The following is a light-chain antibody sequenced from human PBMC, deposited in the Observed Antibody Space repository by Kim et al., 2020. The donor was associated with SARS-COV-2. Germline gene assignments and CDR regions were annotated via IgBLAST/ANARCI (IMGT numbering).Light chain of an antibody. Sequence: EIVMTQSPVTLSVSPGERATLSCRASQSVSSNLAWYQQKPGQAPRLLIYGASTRATGIPARFSGSGSGTEFTLTISSLQSEDFAVYYCQQYHNWPLTFGGGTKVDIK. V-gene: IGKV3-15*01. CDR2: GAS. CDR3: QQYHNWPLT. CDR1: QSVSSN. J-gene: IGKJ4*01.